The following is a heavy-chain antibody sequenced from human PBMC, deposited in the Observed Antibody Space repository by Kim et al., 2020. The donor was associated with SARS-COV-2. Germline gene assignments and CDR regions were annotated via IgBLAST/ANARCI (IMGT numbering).Heavy chain of an antibody. CDR3: AKEYNCNFPIDY. D-gene: IGHD1-7*01. Sequence: YYADSVKGRLTISRDKSKNTLYLQMNSLRAEDTAVYYCAKEYNCNFPIDYWGQGTLVTVSS. J-gene: IGHJ4*02. V-gene: IGHV3-33*03.